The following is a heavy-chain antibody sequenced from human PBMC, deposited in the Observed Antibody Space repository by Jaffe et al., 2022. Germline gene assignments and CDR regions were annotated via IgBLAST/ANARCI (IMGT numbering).Heavy chain of an antibody. J-gene: IGHJ4*02. Sequence: QVQLQESGPGLVKPSETLSLTCTVSGGSISSYYWSWIRQPPGKGLEWIGYIYYSGSTNYNPSLKSRVTISVDTSKNQFSLKLSSVTAADTAVYYCARDASYGDPPGYWGQGTLVTVSS. CDR1: GGSISSYY. V-gene: IGHV4-59*01. CDR2: IYYSGST. CDR3: ARDASYGDPPGY. D-gene: IGHD4-17*01.